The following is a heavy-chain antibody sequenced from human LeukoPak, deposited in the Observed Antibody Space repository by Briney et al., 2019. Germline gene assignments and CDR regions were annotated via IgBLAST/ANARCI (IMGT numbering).Heavy chain of an antibody. CDR2: ISRGGIS. J-gene: IGHJ3*02. Sequence: PGGSLRLSCAASGFTFSVYDMYWIRQSPGKGLECVSVISRGGISYYADSVKGRFTISRDNSKNTLYLQMNSLRAEDTAVYYCAGDSSGYYYGAFDIWGQGTMVTVSS. D-gene: IGHD3-22*01. CDR1: GFTFSVYD. V-gene: IGHV3-66*01. CDR3: AGDSSGYYYGAFDI.